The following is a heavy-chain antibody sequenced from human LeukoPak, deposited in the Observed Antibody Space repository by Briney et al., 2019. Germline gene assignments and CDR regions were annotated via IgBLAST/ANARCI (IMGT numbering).Heavy chain of an antibody. CDR2: ISGSGGST. D-gene: IGHD3-16*01. CDR3: ARDKERGSSGNNPYYFDY. J-gene: IGHJ4*02. V-gene: IGHV3-23*01. Sequence: GGSLRLSCAASGFTFSSYAMSWVRQAPGKGLEWVSAISGSGGSTYYADSVKGRFTISRDNSKNTLYLQMNSLRAEDTAVYYCARDKERGSSGNNPYYFDYWGQGTLVTVSS. CDR1: GFTFSSYA.